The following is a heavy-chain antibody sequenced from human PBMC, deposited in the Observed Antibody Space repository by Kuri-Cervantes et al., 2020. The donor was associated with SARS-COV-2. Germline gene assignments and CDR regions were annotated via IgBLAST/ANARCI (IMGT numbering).Heavy chain of an antibody. CDR1: GYTFTSYG. CDR2: ISAYNGNT. D-gene: IGHD2-15*01. CDR3: AKGPLTLGRPSELGYCSGGSCYYYYGMDV. J-gene: IGHJ6*02. Sequence: ASVKVSCKASGYTFTSYGISWVRQAPGQGLEWMGWISAYNGNTNYAQKLQGRVTMTTDTSTSTAYMELRSLRSDDTAVYYCAKGPLTLGRPSELGYCSGGSCYYYYGMDVWGQGTTVTVSS. V-gene: IGHV1-18*01.